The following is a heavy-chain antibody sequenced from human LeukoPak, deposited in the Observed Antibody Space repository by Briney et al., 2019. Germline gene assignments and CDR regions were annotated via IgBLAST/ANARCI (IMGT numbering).Heavy chain of an antibody. Sequence: GGSLRLSCAASGFTFKNYAMSWVRQAAGKGLEWVSGISGRGERTNYADSVKGRFTISRDNSKNTVNLQMNSLRVEDTAVYYCAKGSLYYDPLFDSWGQGILVTVSS. V-gene: IGHV3-23*01. J-gene: IGHJ4*02. CDR1: GFTFKNYA. CDR2: ISGRGERT. CDR3: AKGSLYYDPLFDS. D-gene: IGHD3-22*01.